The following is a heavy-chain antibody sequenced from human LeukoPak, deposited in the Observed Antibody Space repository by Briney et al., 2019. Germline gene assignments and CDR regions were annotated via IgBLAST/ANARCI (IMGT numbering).Heavy chain of an antibody. CDR2: ISSNGGST. V-gene: IGHV3-64*01. CDR1: GFTFSSYA. Sequence: GGSLRLPCAASGFTFSSYAMHWVRQAPGKGLEYVSAISSNGGSTYYANSVKGRFTISRDNSKNTLYLQMGSLRAEDMAVYYCARGRAARPIDYWGQGTLVTVSS. D-gene: IGHD6-6*01. J-gene: IGHJ4*02. CDR3: ARGRAARPIDY.